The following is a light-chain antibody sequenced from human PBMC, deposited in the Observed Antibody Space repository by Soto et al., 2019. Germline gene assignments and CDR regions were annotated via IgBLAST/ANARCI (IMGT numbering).Light chain of an antibody. CDR3: QQHGSSPAYT. CDR2: GAS. Sequence: EVVLTQSPGTLSLSPGERATLSCRASQSVSSSYLAWYQQKPGQAPSLLIYGASSRATGIPDRFSGSGSGTDFTLTISRMEPADFAVYYCQQHGSSPAYTFGHGTKLEIK. CDR1: QSVSSSY. V-gene: IGKV3-20*01. J-gene: IGKJ2*01.